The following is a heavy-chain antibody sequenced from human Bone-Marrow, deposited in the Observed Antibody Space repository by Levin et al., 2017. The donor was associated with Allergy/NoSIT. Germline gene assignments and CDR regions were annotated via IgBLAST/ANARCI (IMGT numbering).Heavy chain of an antibody. D-gene: IGHD1-1*01. V-gene: IGHV4-59*01. CDR1: GGSIANYY. CDR2: IYYTGST. CDR3: ARAGNNWDRIWFDP. J-gene: IGHJ5*02. Sequence: SQTLSLTCTVSGGSIANYYWAWIRQSPGKGLEYIGYIYYTGSTNYNPSLKSRVTISLDTSKNQFSLKLTSLTAADTAVYFCARAGNNWDRIWFDPWGQGTLVTVSS.